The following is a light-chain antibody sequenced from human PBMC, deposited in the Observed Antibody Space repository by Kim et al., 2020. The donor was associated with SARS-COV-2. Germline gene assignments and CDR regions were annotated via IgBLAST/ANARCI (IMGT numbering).Light chain of an antibody. V-gene: IGLV1-44*01. CDR1: SANIGSNT. CDR3: AAWDDSLNVVV. J-gene: IGLJ2*01. Sequence: GQGVTISCSGSSANIGSNTVNWYQQLPGTAPKLLIYSNNQRPSGVPDRFSGSKSGTSASLAISGLQSEYEADYYCAAWDDSLNVVVFGGGTQLTVL. CDR2: SNN.